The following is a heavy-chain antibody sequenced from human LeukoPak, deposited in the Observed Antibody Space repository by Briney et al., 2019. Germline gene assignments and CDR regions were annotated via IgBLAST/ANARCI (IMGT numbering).Heavy chain of an antibody. CDR3: ASATLGGSSSPRVDY. V-gene: IGHV3-21*01. D-gene: IGHD2-15*01. Sequence: GGSLRLSCAASGFTFSSYSMNWVRQAPGKGLEWVSSISSSSSYIYYADSVKGRFTISRDNAKNSLYLQMNSLRAEDTAVYYCASATLGGSSSPRVDYWGQGTLVTVSS. J-gene: IGHJ4*02. CDR1: GFTFSSYS. CDR2: ISSSSSYI.